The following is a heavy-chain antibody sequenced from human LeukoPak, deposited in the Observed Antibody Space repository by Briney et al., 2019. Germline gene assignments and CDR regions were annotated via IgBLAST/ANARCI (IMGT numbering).Heavy chain of an antibody. D-gene: IGHD3-3*01. V-gene: IGHV1-2*02. CDR1: GYTFTGYY. J-gene: IGHJ3*02. CDR2: INPNSGGT. Sequence: ASVKVSCKASGYTFTGYYMHWVRQAPGQGLEWMGWINPNSGGTNYAQKFQGRVTMTRDTSISTAYMELSRLRSDDTAVYYCARGDDVAYDFWSGYPDAFDIWGQGTMVTVSS. CDR3: ARGDDVAYDFWSGYPDAFDI.